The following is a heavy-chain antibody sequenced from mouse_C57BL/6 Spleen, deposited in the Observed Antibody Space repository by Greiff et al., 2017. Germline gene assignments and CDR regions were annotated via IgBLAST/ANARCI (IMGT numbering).Heavy chain of an antibody. CDR1: GYTFTDYN. D-gene: IGHD2-4*01. Sequence: VQLKESGPELVKPGASVKIPCKASGYTFTDYNMDWVKQSHGKSLEWIGDINPNNGGTIYNQKFKGKATLTVDKSSSTAYMELRSLTSEDTAVYYCARVPLVDYDEHAMDYWGQGTSVTVSS. CDR2: INPNNGGT. J-gene: IGHJ4*01. V-gene: IGHV1-18*01. CDR3: ARVPLVDYDEHAMDY.